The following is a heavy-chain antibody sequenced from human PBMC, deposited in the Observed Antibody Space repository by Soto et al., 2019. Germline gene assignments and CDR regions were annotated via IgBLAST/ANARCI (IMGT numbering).Heavy chain of an antibody. D-gene: IGHD6-6*01. CDR2: ISYDGSNK. J-gene: IGHJ6*02. CDR3: ARGISSSPYYYYYYGKDV. CDR1: GVTFSSYG. V-gene: IGHV3-30*03. Sequence: GGSLRLSCAASGVTFSSYGMHWVRQAPGKGLEWVAVISYDGSNKYYADSVKGRFTISRDNSKNTLYLQMNSLRAEDTAVYYCARGISSSPYYYYYYGKDVWGQGTTVTVSS.